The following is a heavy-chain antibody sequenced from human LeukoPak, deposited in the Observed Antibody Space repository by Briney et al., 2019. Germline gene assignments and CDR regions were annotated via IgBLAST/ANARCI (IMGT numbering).Heavy chain of an antibody. V-gene: IGHV3-30*02. CDR2: IRYDGSNK. CDR1: GFTFSSYG. CDR3: AKDLTPIVGASSD. Sequence: GGSLRLSCAASGFTFSSYGMHWVRQAPGKGLEWVAFIRYDGSNKYYADSVKGRFTISRDNSKNTLYLQMNSLRAGDTAVYYCAKDLTPIVGASSDWGQGTLVTVSS. J-gene: IGHJ4*02. D-gene: IGHD1-26*01.